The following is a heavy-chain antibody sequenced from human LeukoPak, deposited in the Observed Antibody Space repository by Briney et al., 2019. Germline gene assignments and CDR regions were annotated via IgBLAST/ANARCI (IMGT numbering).Heavy chain of an antibody. CDR3: ARERSGSEIFARSFDI. CDR2: IYHSGST. CDR1: GGSISSSHW. D-gene: IGHD3-3*01. V-gene: IGHV4-4*02. Sequence: SETLSLTCAVSGGSISSSHWWSWVRQPPGEGLEWIGEIYHSGSTNYNPSLKSRITISVDMSKNQFSLKLSSVTAADTAVYYCARERSGSEIFARSFDIWGQGTMVTVSS. J-gene: IGHJ3*02.